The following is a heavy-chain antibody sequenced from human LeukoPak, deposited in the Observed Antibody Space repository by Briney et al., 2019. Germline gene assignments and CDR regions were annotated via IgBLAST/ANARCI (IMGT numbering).Heavy chain of an antibody. CDR2: IYISGNT. J-gene: IGHJ4*02. Sequence: SETLSLTCTVSGGSISGYYWSWIRQPAGKGLEWIGQIYISGNTNYNPSLKSRVTMSGDTSKNQFSLKLSSVTAADTAVYYCVGGGSKAAATFDYWGQGTLVTVSS. CDR3: VGGGSKAAATFDY. V-gene: IGHV4-4*07. CDR1: GGSISGYY. D-gene: IGHD2-15*01.